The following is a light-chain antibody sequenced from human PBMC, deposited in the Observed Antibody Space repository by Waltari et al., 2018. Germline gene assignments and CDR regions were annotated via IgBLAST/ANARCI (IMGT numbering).Light chain of an antibody. V-gene: IGLV2-14*01. J-gene: IGLJ2*01. CDR3: SSYTSSSTLV. CDR1: SNDVGTYNY. Sequence: QSALTQPASVSGSPGQSITISCPGSSNDVGTYNYVSWYQHHPGKPPKLIIFEVRHRPSGVSNRFSASKSGNKASLTISGLQTEDEADYYCSSYTSSSTLVFGGGTKVTVL. CDR2: EVR.